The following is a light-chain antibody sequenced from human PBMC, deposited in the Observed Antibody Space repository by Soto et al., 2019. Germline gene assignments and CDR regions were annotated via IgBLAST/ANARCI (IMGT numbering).Light chain of an antibody. J-gene: IGKJ1*01. CDR3: QQYGSSLTWT. V-gene: IGKV3-20*01. CDR2: GAS. Sequence: IVLTQSPGTLSLSPGERATLSCSASQSVSSSYLAWYQQKPGQAPRLLIYGASSRATGIPDRFSGSGSGTDFTLTISRLEPEDFAVYYCQQYGSSLTWTFGQGTKVDI. CDR1: QSVSSSY.